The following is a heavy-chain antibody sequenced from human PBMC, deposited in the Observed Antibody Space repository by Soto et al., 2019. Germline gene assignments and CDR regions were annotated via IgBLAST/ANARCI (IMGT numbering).Heavy chain of an antibody. V-gene: IGHV3-48*01. J-gene: IGHJ4*02. D-gene: IGHD2-8*02. CDR2: ISTSSGTI. Sequence: EGQLVESGGGLVQPGGSLRLSCAASGFTFSSTSMYWVRQAPGKGLEWVSYISTSSGTIYYADSVKGRFTISRDNAKNSLYLQMNRLRGEDTAVYYCATCTGRTSSAGGYWGQGTLVTVSS. CDR1: GFTFSSTS. CDR3: ATCTGRTSSAGGY.